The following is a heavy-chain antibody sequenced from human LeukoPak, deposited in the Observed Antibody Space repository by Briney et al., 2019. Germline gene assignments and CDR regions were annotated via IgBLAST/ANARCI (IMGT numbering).Heavy chain of an antibody. J-gene: IGHJ4*02. D-gene: IGHD4-23*01. CDR1: GGSISSYY. Sequence: SETLSLTCTVSGGSISSYYWSWTRQPPGKGLEWIVYIYYSGSTNYNPSLKSRVTISVDTSKNQFSLKLSSVTAADTAVYYCARDRTDGGLPYYFDYWGQGTLVTVSS. CDR3: ARDRTDGGLPYYFDY. CDR2: IYYSGST. V-gene: IGHV4-59*01.